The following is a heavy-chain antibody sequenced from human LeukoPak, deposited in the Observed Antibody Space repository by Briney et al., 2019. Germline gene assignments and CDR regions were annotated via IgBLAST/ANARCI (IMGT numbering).Heavy chain of an antibody. CDR2: IRYDGSNK. V-gene: IGHV3-30*02. D-gene: IGHD5-24*01. J-gene: IGHJ4*02. Sequence: GGSLRLSWAASGFTFSSYGRHWVRQAPGKGLEWVAFIRYDGSNKYYADSVKGRFTISRDNSKNTLYLQMNSLRAEDTAVYYCAKDTGDGYNYDYWGQGTLVTVSS. CDR1: GFTFSSYG. CDR3: AKDTGDGYNYDY.